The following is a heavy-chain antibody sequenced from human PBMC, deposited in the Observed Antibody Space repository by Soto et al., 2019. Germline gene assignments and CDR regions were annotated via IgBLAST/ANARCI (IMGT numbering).Heavy chain of an antibody. Sequence: QVQLVQSGAEVKKPGSSVKVSCKASGGTFSSYAISWVRQAPGQGLEWMGGIIPIFGTANYAQNFQGRVTITADESTSTAYMELSSLRSEDTAVYYGPISGWFSPPVTDLLPQNWCDPWGQGTLVTVSS. J-gene: IGHJ5*02. CDR3: PISGWFSPPVTDLLPQNWCDP. CDR2: IIPIFGTA. V-gene: IGHV1-69*12. CDR1: GGTFSSYA. D-gene: IGHD6-19*01.